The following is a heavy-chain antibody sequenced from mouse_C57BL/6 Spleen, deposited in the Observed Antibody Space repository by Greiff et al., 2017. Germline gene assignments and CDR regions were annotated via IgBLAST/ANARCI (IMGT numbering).Heavy chain of an antibody. Sequence: EVKLQESGPELVKPGASVKIPCKASGYTFTDYNMDWVKQSHGKSLEWIGDINPNNGGTIYNQKFKGKATLTVDKSSSTAYMELRSLTSEDTAVYYCARMGDLYYAMDYWGQGTSVTVSS. D-gene: IGHD2-3*01. CDR2: INPNNGGT. V-gene: IGHV1-18*01. CDR1: GYTFTDYN. J-gene: IGHJ4*01. CDR3: ARMGDLYYAMDY.